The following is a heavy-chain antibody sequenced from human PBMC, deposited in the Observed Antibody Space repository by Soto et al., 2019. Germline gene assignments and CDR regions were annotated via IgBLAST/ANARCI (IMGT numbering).Heavy chain of an antibody. CDR1: GYSFTSYW. J-gene: IGHJ6*02. D-gene: IGHD2-8*01. CDR2: IYPGDSDT. CDR3: ARINTYGNLGLMGYGIHV. Sequence: PGESLKISCKGSGYSFTSYWIGWVRQMPGKGLEWMGIIYPGDSDTRYSPSFQGQVTISADKSISTAYLQWSSLKASDTAMYYCARINTYGNLGLMGYGIHVWGQGTTVTVS. V-gene: IGHV5-51*01.